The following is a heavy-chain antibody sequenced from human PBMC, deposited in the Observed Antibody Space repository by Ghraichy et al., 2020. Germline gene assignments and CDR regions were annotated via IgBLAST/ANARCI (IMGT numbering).Heavy chain of an antibody. J-gene: IGHJ4*02. CDR3: ARGGPEYCSGGSCYAGDY. CDR1: GFTFSSYW. V-gene: IGHV3-74*01. D-gene: IGHD2-15*01. CDR2: INSDGSSI. Sequence: GGSLRLSCAVSGFTFSSYWMHWVRHAPGKGLVWVSRINSDGSSISYADSVKGRFTFSRDNAKNTLYLQMNSLRADDTAVYYCARGGPEYCSGGSCYAGDYWVQVTLVTFSS.